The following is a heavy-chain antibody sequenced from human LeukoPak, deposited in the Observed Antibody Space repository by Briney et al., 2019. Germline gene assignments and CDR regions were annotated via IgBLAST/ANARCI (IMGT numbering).Heavy chain of an antibody. Sequence: GGSLRLSCAASGFTFSSYAVSWVRQAPGKGLEWVSAISGSGGSTYYADSVKGRFTISRDNSKNTLYLQMNSLRAEDTAVYYCARVYDSSGYYYGSWDYWGQGTLVTVSS. CDR2: ISGSGGST. V-gene: IGHV3-23*01. J-gene: IGHJ4*02. CDR3: ARVYDSSGYYYGSWDY. CDR1: GFTFSSYA. D-gene: IGHD3-22*01.